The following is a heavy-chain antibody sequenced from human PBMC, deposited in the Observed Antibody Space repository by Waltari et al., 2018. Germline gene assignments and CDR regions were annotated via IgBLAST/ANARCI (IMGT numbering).Heavy chain of an antibody. D-gene: IGHD3-22*01. Sequence: VQLVQAGAEVKQPAASVKVSCQPSGYTFTSYALDWVRQATGQGLEWMGGKNPKSGNTRYAEKFQGRDTMTRNTCISTAYMELNSLRSEDTAVYYGAREGQKPWYSSGYYLGYWGQGTLVTVSS. CDR3: AREGQKPWYSSGYYLGY. CDR1: GYTFTSYA. CDR2: KNPKSGNT. J-gene: IGHJ4*02. V-gene: IGHV1-8*01.